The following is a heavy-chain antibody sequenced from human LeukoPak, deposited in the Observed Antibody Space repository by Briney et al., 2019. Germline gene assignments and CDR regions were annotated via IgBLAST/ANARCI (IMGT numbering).Heavy chain of an antibody. V-gene: IGHV3-23*01. CDR3: AKAYHSSGWYGPYDY. J-gene: IGHJ4*02. D-gene: IGHD6-19*01. Sequence: PGGSLRLSCAASGFTFSSYAMSWVRQAPGKGLEWVSVISGSGGSTYYADSVKGRFTISRDNSKNTLYVQMNSLRAEDTAVYFCAKAYHSSGWYGPYDYWGQGTLVTVSS. CDR2: ISGSGGST. CDR1: GFTFSSYA.